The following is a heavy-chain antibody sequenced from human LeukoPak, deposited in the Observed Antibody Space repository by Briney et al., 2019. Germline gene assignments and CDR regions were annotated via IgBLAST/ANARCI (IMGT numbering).Heavy chain of an antibody. CDR2: IYPGDSDT. D-gene: IGHD1-26*01. CDR1: GYSFTSYW. Sequence: GESLKISCKGSGYSFTSYWIGWVRQVPGKGVEWVVIIYPGDSDTRYSPSFQGQVTISADKSISTAYLPWSSLKASDTARYYCARVSGPFDYWGQGTLVTVSS. CDR3: ARVSGPFDY. J-gene: IGHJ4*02. V-gene: IGHV5-51*01.